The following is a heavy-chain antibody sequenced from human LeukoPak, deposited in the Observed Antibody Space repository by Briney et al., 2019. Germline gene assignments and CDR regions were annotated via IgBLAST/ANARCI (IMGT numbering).Heavy chain of an antibody. J-gene: IGHJ4*02. CDR1: GFTFSNYW. V-gene: IGHV3-21*01. Sequence: GGSLRLSCDASGFTFSNYWMHWVRQVPGKGLEWVSSISSSSSYIYYADSVKGRFTISRDNAKNSLYLQMNSLRAEDTAVYYCARVEYYYDSSGYYDYWGQGTLVTVSS. CDR2: ISSSSSYI. D-gene: IGHD3-22*01. CDR3: ARVEYYYDSSGYYDY.